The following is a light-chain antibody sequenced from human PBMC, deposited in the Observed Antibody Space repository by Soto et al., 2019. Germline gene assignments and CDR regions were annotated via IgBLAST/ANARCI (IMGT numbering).Light chain of an antibody. J-gene: IGKJ1*01. Sequence: EIVTTQSPAPLSVSPGDRATLSCRASQSVSNNLAWYQQRPGQAPRLLIYGASTRATGVPARFSGSGSGTDFTLTISSLQSEDFAVYYCQQYNIWPPWTFGQGTKVEIK. CDR1: QSVSNN. CDR2: GAS. CDR3: QQYNIWPPWT. V-gene: IGKV3-15*01.